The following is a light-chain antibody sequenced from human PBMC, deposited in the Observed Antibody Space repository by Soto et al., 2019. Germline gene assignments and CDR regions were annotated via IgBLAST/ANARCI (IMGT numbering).Light chain of an antibody. CDR1: SGSIASNY. CDR3: QSYDSSYHAFHVV. CDR2: EDN. Sequence: NFMLTQPHSVSESPGKTVTISCTGSSGSIASNYVQWYQQRPGSAPTTVIYEDNQRPSGVPDRFSGSIDSSSNSASLTISGLKTEDEADYDCQSYDSSYHAFHVVFGGGTKLTVL. J-gene: IGLJ2*01. V-gene: IGLV6-57*02.